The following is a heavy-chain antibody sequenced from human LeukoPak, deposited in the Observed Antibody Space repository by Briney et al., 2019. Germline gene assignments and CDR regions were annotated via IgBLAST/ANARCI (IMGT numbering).Heavy chain of an antibody. Sequence: GASVKVSCKASGYTFTSYGISWVRQAPGQGLEWMGWISAYNGNTNYAQKLQGRVTMTTDTSTSTAYMELRSLRSDDTAVCYCARSGYYDILTGYSHYWGQGTLVTVSS. CDR2: ISAYNGNT. CDR3: ARSGYYDILTGYSHY. V-gene: IGHV1-18*01. CDR1: GYTFTSYG. D-gene: IGHD3-9*01. J-gene: IGHJ4*02.